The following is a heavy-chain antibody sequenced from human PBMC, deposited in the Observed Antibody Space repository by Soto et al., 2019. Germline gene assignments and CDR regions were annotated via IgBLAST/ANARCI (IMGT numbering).Heavy chain of an antibody. CDR2: ISSSSSTI. V-gene: IGHV3-48*01. CDR1: GFTFSSYS. Sequence: EVQLAESGGGLVQPGGSLRLSCAASGFTFSSYSMNWVRQAPGKGLEWVSYISSSSSTIYYADSVKGRFTISRDNAKNSLYLQMNSLRAEDTAVYYCARVPLIVVVPAAFFDYWGQGTLVTVSS. J-gene: IGHJ4*02. CDR3: ARVPLIVVVPAAFFDY. D-gene: IGHD2-2*01.